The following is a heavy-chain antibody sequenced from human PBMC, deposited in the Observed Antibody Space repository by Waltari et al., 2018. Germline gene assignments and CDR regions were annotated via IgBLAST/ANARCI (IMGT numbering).Heavy chain of an antibody. CDR2: INPNSGGT. V-gene: IGHV1-2*02. CDR1: GYTFTGYY. CDR3: ASCNKLELRSYYYYMDV. D-gene: IGHD1-7*01. J-gene: IGHJ6*03. Sequence: QVQLVQSGAEVKKPGASVKVSCKASGYTFTGYYMHWVRQAPGQGLEWMGWINPNSGGTNYAQKFQGRVTMTRDTSISTAYMELSRLRSDDTAVYYCASCNKLELRSYYYYMDVWGKGTTVTVSS.